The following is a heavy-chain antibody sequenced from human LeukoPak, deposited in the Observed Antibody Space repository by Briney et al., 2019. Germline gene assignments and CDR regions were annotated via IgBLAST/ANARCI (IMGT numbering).Heavy chain of an antibody. D-gene: IGHD1-26*01. J-gene: IGHJ4*02. CDR2: ISSTGVST. CDR3: ARYSGSYDY. CDR1: GFTFSSYA. V-gene: IGHV3-64*01. Sequence: QPGGSLRLSCAASGFTFSSYAMHWVRHAPGEGMEYVSAISSTGVSTYYANSVKGRFTISRDNSKNTLYLQMGSLRAEDMAVYYCARYSGSYDYWGQGTLVTVSS.